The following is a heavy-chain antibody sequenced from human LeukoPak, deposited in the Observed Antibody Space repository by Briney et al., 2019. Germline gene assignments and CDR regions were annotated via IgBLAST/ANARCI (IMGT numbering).Heavy chain of an antibody. CDR3: ARGGRGRNWFDP. V-gene: IGHV4-59*11. D-gene: IGHD3-10*01. Sequence: SETLSLTCTVSGGSISSHYWSWIRQPPGKGLEWIGYIYYSGSTNYNPSLKSRVTISVDTSENQFSLKLTSVTAADTAVYYCARGGRGRNWFDPWGQGALVTVSS. J-gene: IGHJ5*02. CDR1: GGSISSHY. CDR2: IYYSGST.